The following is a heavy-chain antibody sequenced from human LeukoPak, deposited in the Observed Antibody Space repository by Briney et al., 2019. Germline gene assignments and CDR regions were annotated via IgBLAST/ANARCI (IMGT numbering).Heavy chain of an antibody. CDR2: IYYSGST. Sequence: SETLSLTCTVSGGSISSGGYYWSWIRQHPGQGLEWIGYIYYSGSTYYNPSLKSRVTISVDTSKNQFSLKLSSVTAADTAVYYCARVINGDYAPGYWGQGTLVTVSS. D-gene: IGHD4-17*01. J-gene: IGHJ4*02. CDR1: GGSISSGGYY. V-gene: IGHV4-31*03. CDR3: ARVINGDYAPGY.